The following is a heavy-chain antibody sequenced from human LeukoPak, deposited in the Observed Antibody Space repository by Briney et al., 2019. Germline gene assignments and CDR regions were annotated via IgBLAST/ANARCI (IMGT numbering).Heavy chain of an antibody. V-gene: IGHV3-21*01. CDR1: GFTFSSYS. J-gene: IGHJ4*02. CDR3: ARDLGAYYVWGSYQPYYFDY. D-gene: IGHD3-16*02. CDR2: ISSSSSYI. Sequence: PGGSLRLSCAASGFTFSSYSMNWVRQAPGKGLEWVSSISSSSSYIYYADSVKGRFTISRDNAKNSLYLQMNSQRAEDTAVYYCARDLGAYYVWGSYQPYYFDYWGQGTLVTVSS.